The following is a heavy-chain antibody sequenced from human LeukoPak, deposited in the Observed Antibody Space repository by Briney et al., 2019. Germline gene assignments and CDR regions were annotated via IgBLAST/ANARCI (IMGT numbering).Heavy chain of an antibody. CDR2: ISGSGGST. CDR3: ASGREDIVVVPAAIDY. CDR1: GFTFSSYA. V-gene: IGHV3-23*01. Sequence: GGSLRLSCAASGFTFSSYAVSWVRQAPGKGLAWVSAISGSGGSTYYADSVKGRFTISRDNSKNTLYLQMNSLRAEDTAVYYCASGREDIVVVPAAIDYWGQGTLVTVSS. D-gene: IGHD2-2*01. J-gene: IGHJ4*02.